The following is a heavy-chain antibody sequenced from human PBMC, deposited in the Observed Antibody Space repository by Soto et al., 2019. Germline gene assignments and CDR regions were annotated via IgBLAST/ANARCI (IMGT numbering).Heavy chain of an antibody. CDR2: IYYSGST. Sequence: ASETLSLTCTVSGGSISSSSYYWGWIRQPPGKGLEWIGSIYYSGSTYYNPSLKSRVTISVDTSKNQFSLKLSSVTAADTAVYYCARPKGYSYGPVDYWGQGTLVTVSS. V-gene: IGHV4-39*01. CDR1: GGSISSSSYY. D-gene: IGHD5-18*01. CDR3: ARPKGYSYGPVDY. J-gene: IGHJ4*02.